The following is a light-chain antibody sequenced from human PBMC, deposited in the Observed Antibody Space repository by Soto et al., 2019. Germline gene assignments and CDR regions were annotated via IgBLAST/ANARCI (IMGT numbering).Light chain of an antibody. CDR1: QTVGSN. J-gene: IGKJ2*01. CDR2: DAS. CDR3: QRYNYWPRT. V-gene: IGKV3D-15*01. Sequence: EIVMTQSPGTLSVSPGEIATLSCRASQTVGSNLAWYQQKRGQAPRLLIYDASTRATGIPARFSGSGSGTDFPLTISSRQSVDFALYYCQRYNYWPRTFGQGSKLEI.